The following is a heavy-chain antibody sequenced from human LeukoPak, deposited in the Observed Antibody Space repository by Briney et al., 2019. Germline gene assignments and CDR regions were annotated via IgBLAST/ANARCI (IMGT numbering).Heavy chain of an antibody. CDR3: VRRSIAVAGPFDY. J-gene: IGHJ4*02. V-gene: IGHV3-21*01. CDR2: ISSSSSYI. CDR1: GFTFSSYS. Sequence: GGSLRLSCAACGFTFSSYSMNWVRQAPGKGLEWVSFISSSSSYIYYADSVKGRFTISRDNAKNSLYLQMNSLRAEDTAVYYCVRRSIAVAGPFDYWGQGTLVTISS. D-gene: IGHD6-19*01.